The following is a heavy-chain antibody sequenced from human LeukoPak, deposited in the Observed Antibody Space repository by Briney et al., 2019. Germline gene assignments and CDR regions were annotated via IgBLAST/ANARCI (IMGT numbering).Heavy chain of an antibody. CDR2: IIPILGIA. CDR1: GGTFSSYA. D-gene: IGHD3-16*01. V-gene: IGHV1-69*04. Sequence: SVKVSCKASGGTFSSYAISWVRQAPGQGLEWMGRIIPILGIANYAQKFQGRVTITADKSTSTAYMELSSLRSEDTAVYYCARDGGGRWYFDYWGQGTLVTVSS. J-gene: IGHJ4*02. CDR3: ARDGGGRWYFDY.